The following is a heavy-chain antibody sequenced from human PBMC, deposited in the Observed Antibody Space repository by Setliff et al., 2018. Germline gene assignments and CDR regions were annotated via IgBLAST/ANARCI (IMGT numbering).Heavy chain of an antibody. D-gene: IGHD3-3*01. V-gene: IGHV4-39*07. CDR1: GGSISISSYY. J-gene: IGHJ4*02. Sequence: SETLSLTCTVSGGSISISSYYWGWIRQPPGKGLEWIGSIYYSGSTYYNPSLKSRVAISVDTSKNQFSLKLSSVTAADTAVYYCARRETYYNFWSGYYAYGGQGTLGTVSS. CDR2: IYYSGST. CDR3: ARRETYYNFWSGYYAY.